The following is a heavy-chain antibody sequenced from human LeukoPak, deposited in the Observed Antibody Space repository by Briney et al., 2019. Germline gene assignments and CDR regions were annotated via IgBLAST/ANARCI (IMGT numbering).Heavy chain of an antibody. CDR2: ISAYNGDT. V-gene: IGHV1-18*01. CDR3: ARGRPSDY. Sequence: GASVKVSCETSGYTFSDFGMSWVRQAPGQGHEWMGWISAYNGDTNYAHNLQGRVTMTTDTSTSTAYMELRSLRSDDTAVYYCARGRPSDYWGQGTLVTVSS. J-gene: IGHJ4*02. CDR1: GYTFSDFG.